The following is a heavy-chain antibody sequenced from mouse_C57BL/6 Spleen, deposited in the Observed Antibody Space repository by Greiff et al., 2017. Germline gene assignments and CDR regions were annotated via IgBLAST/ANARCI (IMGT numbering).Heavy chain of an antibody. J-gene: IGHJ4*01. D-gene: IGHD2-10*02. V-gene: IGHV1-7*01. CDR3: ARSLGSYYYAMDY. CDR2: INPSSGYT. Sequence: VQGVESGAELAKPGASVKLSCKASGYTFTSYWMHWVKQRPGQGLEWIGYINPSSGYTKYNQKFKDKATLTADKSSSTAYMQLSSLTYEDSAVYYCARSLGSYYYAMDYWGQGTSVTVSS. CDR1: GYTFTSYW.